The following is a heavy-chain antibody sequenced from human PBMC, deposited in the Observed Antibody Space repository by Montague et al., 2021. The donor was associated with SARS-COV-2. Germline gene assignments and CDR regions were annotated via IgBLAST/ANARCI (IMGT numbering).Heavy chain of an antibody. CDR1: GFSLTTNGMC. V-gene: IGHV2-70*11. CDR2: IDWDDDD. Sequence: PALVKPTQTLTLTCTFSGFSLTTNGMCVSWIRQPPGKALEWLARIDWDDDDYYSTSLKTRLTISKDTSKNQVVLTMTNMDPVDTATYYCARTRAYDYDSSGYSYCIDDGGRGTLVTVSS. J-gene: IGHJ4*02. CDR3: ARTRAYDYDSSGYSYCIDD. D-gene: IGHD3-22*01.